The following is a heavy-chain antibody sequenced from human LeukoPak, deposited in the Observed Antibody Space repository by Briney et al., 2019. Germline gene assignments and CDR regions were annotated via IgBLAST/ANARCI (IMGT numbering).Heavy chain of an antibody. J-gene: IGHJ4*02. Sequence: RTGGSLRLSCAASGFTFSSYSMNWVRQAPGKGLEWVSSISSSSSYIYYADSVKGRFTISRDNAKNSLYLQMNSLRAEDTAVYYCTRGAGTGWRFDSWGQGTLLTVSS. CDR3: TRGAGTGWRFDS. V-gene: IGHV3-21*01. CDR1: GFTFSSYS. D-gene: IGHD6-19*01. CDR2: ISSSSSYI.